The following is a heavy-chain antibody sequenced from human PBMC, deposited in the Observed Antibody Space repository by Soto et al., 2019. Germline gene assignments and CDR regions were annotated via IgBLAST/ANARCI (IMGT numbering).Heavy chain of an antibody. CDR3: ARDRHSSSGWGAAFDI. V-gene: IGHV4-31*03. CDR2: IYYSGST. Sequence: LSLTCTVSGGSISSGGYYWSWIRQHPGKGLEWIGYIYYSGSTYYNPSLKSRVTISVDTSKNQFSLKLSSVTAADTAVFYCARDRHSSSGWGAAFDIWGQGTMVTVSS. D-gene: IGHD6-19*01. CDR1: GGSISSGGYY. J-gene: IGHJ3*02.